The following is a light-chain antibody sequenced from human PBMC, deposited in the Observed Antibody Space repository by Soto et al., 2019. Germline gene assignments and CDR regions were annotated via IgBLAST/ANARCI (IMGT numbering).Light chain of an antibody. CDR1: QSVSTP. J-gene: IGKJ3*01. CDR3: QQYKTWAHFT. Sequence: EIVMTQSPATLSLSPGERATLSCRASQSVSTPLAWYRQKPGGAPRLLLYGASTSATGLPARFSGSGSGTEFTLTINSLHDDYFAFYCWQQYKTWAHFTFGPGTTVDIK. CDR2: GAS. V-gene: IGKV3-15*01.